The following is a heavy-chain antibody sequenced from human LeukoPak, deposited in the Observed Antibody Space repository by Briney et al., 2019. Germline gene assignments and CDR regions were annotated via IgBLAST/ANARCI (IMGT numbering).Heavy chain of an antibody. J-gene: IGHJ4*02. CDR3: ARDGLTLWFGEFNFDY. V-gene: IGHV4-38-2*02. CDR2: IYHSGST. CDR1: GYSISSGYY. D-gene: IGHD3-10*01. Sequence: SETLSLTCTVSGYSISSGYYWGWIRQPPGKGLEWIGSIYHSGSTYYNPSLKSRVTISVDTSKNQFSLKLSSVTAADTAVYYCARDGLTLWFGEFNFDYWGQGTLVTVSS.